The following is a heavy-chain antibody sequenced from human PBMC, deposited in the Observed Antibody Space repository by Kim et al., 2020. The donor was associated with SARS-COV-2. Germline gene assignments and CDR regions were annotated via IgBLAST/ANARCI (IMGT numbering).Heavy chain of an antibody. V-gene: IGHV4-39*01. D-gene: IGHD6-13*01. CDR3: AGRGGSSSWPNPFYFFGMDV. Sequence: SETLSLTCTVSGGSIRSSGYYWGWIRQPPGKGLEWIGSIYYTGSTYYSPSLKSRLTLSVDTSKNQFSLRLSSVTAADTAVYYCAGRGGSSSWPNPFYFFGMDVWGQGITVIVSS. J-gene: IGHJ6*02. CDR1: GGSIRSSGYY. CDR2: IYYTGST.